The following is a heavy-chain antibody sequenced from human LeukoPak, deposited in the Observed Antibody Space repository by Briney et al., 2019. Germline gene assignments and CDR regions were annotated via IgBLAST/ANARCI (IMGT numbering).Heavy chain of an antibody. J-gene: IGHJ4*02. D-gene: IGHD6-6*01. Sequence: GESLKISCKGSGYSFSNYYIGWVRQMPGKGLEWMAIVSPSDSDTRYCPSFRGQVTISADKSISTVYLQWSSLEASDTAMYYCARHRSDSSSSPIDYWGQGTLVTASS. V-gene: IGHV5-51*01. CDR3: ARHRSDSSSSPIDY. CDR2: VSPSDSDT. CDR1: GYSFSNYY.